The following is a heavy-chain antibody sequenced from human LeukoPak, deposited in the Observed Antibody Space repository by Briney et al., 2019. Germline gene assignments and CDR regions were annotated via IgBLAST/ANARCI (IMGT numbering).Heavy chain of an antibody. V-gene: IGHV3-74*01. CDR1: GFSFSGHW. J-gene: IGHJ6*02. Sequence: PGGSLRLSCAASGFSFSGHWMHWARQLPGKGLVWVSRISPTGSTTSYADSVKGRFTVSRDNAKNTLYLQVNNLRAEDTAVYYCAKGLFYGGNSEGYGMDVWGQGTTVTVSS. D-gene: IGHD4-23*01. CDR3: AKGLFYGGNSEGYGMDV. CDR2: ISPTGSTT.